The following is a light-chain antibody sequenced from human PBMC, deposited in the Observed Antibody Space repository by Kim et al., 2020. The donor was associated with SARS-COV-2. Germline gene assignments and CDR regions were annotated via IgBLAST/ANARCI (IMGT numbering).Light chain of an antibody. CDR1: KLGVTF. V-gene: IGLV3-1*01. CDR2: EDT. CDR3: QAWDSSTAV. Sequence: VPPGQTASITCSGDKLGVTFVSWYQQKPGQSPVLVIYEDTKRPSGIPERFSGSNSGNTAILTSRGTQAMDEADYYCQAWDSSTAVFGGGTQLTVL. J-gene: IGLJ3*02.